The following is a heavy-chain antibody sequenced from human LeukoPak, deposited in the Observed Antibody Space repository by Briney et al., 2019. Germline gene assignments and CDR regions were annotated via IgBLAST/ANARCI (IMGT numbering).Heavy chain of an antibody. CDR1: GGSVSSGRDD. D-gene: IGHD1-1*01. J-gene: IGHJ3*02. V-gene: IGHV4-61*01. CDR2: IYYSGST. Sequence: KPSETLSLTCTVSGGSVSSGRDDWGWIRQAPGKGLEWIGYIYYSGSTNYNPSLKSRVPISVATSKNQFSLTLTPLTAADTAVYYCARRTTAGAPPPYAFDIWGQGTMVTVSS. CDR3: ARRTTAGAPPPYAFDI.